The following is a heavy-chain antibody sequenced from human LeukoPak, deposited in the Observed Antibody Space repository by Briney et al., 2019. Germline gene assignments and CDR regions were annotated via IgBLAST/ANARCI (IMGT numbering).Heavy chain of an antibody. D-gene: IGHD5-24*01. J-gene: IGHJ4*02. V-gene: IGHV3-23*01. Sequence: GGSLRLSCEASGFTFSSYAMNWVRQAPGRGLEWVSAVDRSSDSTYYAESVKGRFTVSRDNSKSTLFLEMNSLRAEDTAVYYCAKDPPRGDGYQPNFFDSWGQGTLVTVSS. CDR3: AKDPPRGDGYQPNFFDS. CDR1: GFTFSSYA. CDR2: VDRSSDST.